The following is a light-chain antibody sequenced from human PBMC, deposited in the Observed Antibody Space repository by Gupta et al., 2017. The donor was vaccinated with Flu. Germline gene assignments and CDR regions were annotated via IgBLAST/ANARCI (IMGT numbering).Light chain of an antibody. CDR3: HQYCSSPRT. Sequence: GARTLSPGARDTLSFRARQSVSSSYLVWYQQKPGQAPRLLLYGASSRATGIPDRFSGSGSGTDFTLTIIRLEPADFAVYYCHQYCSSPRTFGQGTKVEIK. CDR1: QSVSSSY. V-gene: IGKV3-20*01. CDR2: GAS. J-gene: IGKJ1*01.